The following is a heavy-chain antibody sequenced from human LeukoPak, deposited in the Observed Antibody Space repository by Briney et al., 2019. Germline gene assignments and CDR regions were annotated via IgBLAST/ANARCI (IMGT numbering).Heavy chain of an antibody. CDR2: IYNSGSA. V-gene: IGHV4-39*01. Sequence: SDTLSLTCSVSGDSMSSSNYYWGWIRQPPGKGLEWIAYIYNSGSANYNPSLNSRVTVSVDTSNNQFSLKLSSVTAADTAVYYCVRQPSGSPGDYWGQGTLVTVSS. J-gene: IGHJ4*02. D-gene: IGHD1-26*01. CDR3: VRQPSGSPGDY. CDR1: GDSMSSSNYY.